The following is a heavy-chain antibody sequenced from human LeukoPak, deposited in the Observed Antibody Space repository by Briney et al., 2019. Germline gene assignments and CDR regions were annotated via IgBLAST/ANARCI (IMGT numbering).Heavy chain of an antibody. CDR2: IYHSGST. J-gene: IGHJ5*02. D-gene: IGHD3-10*01. V-gene: IGHV4-30-4*07. Sequence: SETLSLTCAVSGGSISSGGYSWSWIRQPPGKGLEWIGYIYHSGSTYYNPSLKSRVTISVDTSKNQLSLKLSSVTAADTAVYYCARESNYYGSGTGWFDPWGQGTLVTVSS. CDR1: GGSISSGGYS. CDR3: ARESNYYGSGTGWFDP.